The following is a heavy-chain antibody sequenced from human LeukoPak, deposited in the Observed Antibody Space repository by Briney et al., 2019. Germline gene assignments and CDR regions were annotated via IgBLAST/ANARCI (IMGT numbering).Heavy chain of an antibody. D-gene: IGHD2-2*01. J-gene: IGHJ4*02. CDR3: ARDVYCSSTSCSYPAFDY. CDR1: GFTFSSYS. CDR2: ISSSSGTI. V-gene: IGHV3-48*01. Sequence: GGSLRLSCAVSGFTFSSYSMNWVRQAPGRGLEWVSYISSSSGTIYYADSVKGRFTISRDNAKNSLYLQMNSLRAEDTAVYYCARDVYCSSTSCSYPAFDYWGQGTLVTVSS.